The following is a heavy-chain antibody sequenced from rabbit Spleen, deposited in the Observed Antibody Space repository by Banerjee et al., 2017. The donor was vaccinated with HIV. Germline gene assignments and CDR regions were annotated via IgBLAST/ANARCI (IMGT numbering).Heavy chain of an antibody. CDR1: GFSFSSSYD. J-gene: IGHJ4*01. CDR2: IYTGNNKK. Sequence: QSLQESGGGLVQPAGSLPLTCTASGFSFSSSYDMCWVRQAPGQGLEWIGCIYTGNNKKYYASGAKGRFPIAKTTSTMVTLQRNSLTAADTATYFCAREAGRYDYIDGYFNWWGPGTLVTVS. CDR3: AREAGRYDYIDGYFNW. D-gene: IGHD4-2*01. V-gene: IGHV1S40*01.